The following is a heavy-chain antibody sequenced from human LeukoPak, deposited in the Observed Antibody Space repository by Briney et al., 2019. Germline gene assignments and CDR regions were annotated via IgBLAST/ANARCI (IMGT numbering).Heavy chain of an antibody. CDR1: GGSISSFY. D-gene: IGHD3-9*01. CDR2: IYYSGST. CDR3: ARHVWLQPFDY. V-gene: IGHV4-59*08. Sequence: SETLSLTCTVSGGSISSFYWSWIRQPPGKGLEWIGYIYYSGSTNYNPSLKSRVTISVDTSKNQFSLKLSSVTAADTAVYYCARHVWLQPFDYWGQGTLVTVSS. J-gene: IGHJ4*02.